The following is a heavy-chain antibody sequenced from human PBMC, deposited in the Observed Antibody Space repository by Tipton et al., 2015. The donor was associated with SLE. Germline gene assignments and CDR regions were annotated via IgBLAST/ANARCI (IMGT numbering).Heavy chain of an antibody. Sequence: TLSLTCAVYGGSFSGYYWSWIRQPPGKGLEWIGEINHSGSTNYNPSLKSRVTISVDTPKNRFSLKVSSVTAADTAVYYCARGRLTHNWNYLGAFDIWGQGTMVTVSS. CDR1: GGSFSGYY. V-gene: IGHV4-34*01. D-gene: IGHD1-7*01. CDR3: ARGRLTHNWNYLGAFDI. CDR2: INHSGST. J-gene: IGHJ3*02.